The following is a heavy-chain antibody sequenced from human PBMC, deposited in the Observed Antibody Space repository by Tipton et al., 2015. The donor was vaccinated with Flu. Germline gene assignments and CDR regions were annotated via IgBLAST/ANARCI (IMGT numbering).Heavy chain of an antibody. V-gene: IGHV4-38-2*01. J-gene: IGHJ5*02. CDR1: GDSISSDFY. D-gene: IGHD4-11*01. CDR3: ARRDFSNYVSDPKNWFDP. CDR2: VSRTGST. Sequence: TLSLTCAVSGDSISSDFYWAWIRQFPGKGLEWIGTVSRTGSTIYNPSLKSRVTISVDTSRNHLSLRLRSVTAADTAVYFCARRDFSNYVSDPKNWFDPWGQGILVTVSP.